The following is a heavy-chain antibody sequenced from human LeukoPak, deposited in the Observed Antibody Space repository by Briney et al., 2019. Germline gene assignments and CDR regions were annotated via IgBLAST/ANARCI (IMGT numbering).Heavy chain of an antibody. CDR2: IYHSGST. CDR3: ARWGRSGA. V-gene: IGHV4-38-2*02. Sequence: PSETLSLTCTVSGYPISSGYYWGWIRQPPGKGLEWIGSIYHSGSTYYNPSLKSRVTISVDTSKNQFSLKLSSVTAADTAVYYCARWGRSGAWGKGTTVTVSS. D-gene: IGHD3-16*01. J-gene: IGHJ6*04. CDR1: GYPISSGYY.